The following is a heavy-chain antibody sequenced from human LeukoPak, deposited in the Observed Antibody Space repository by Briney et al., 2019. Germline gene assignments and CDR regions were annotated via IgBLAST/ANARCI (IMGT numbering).Heavy chain of an antibody. Sequence: ASVKVSCKASGYTFTSYDINWVRQATGQGLEWMGWMNPNSGNTGYAQKFQGRVTMTRDTSTSTVYMELSSLRSEDTAVYYCARNMYYYGSSGIGTDNFDYWGQGTLVTVSS. CDR1: GYTFTSYD. V-gene: IGHV1-8*01. CDR2: MNPNSGNT. D-gene: IGHD3-22*01. CDR3: ARNMYYYGSSGIGTDNFDY. J-gene: IGHJ4*02.